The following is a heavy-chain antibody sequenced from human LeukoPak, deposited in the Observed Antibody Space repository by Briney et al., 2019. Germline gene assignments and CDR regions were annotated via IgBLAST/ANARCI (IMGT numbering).Heavy chain of an antibody. Sequence: GGSLRLSCAASGFTFNDHAMYWVRQAPGKGLEWVSGINWNSDNIGYADSVKGRFTISRDDAKRSLFLQMNSLRTEDTALYYCARASYYYDTTGLGAVDIWGQGTMVTVSS. CDR1: GFTFNDHA. CDR2: INWNSDNI. CDR3: ARASYYYDTTGLGAVDI. J-gene: IGHJ3*02. D-gene: IGHD3-22*01. V-gene: IGHV3-9*01.